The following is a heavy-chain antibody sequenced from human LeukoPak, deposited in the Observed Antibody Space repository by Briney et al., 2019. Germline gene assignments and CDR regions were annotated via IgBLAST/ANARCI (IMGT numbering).Heavy chain of an antibody. CDR2: IYHSGST. CDR3: ARDLRTGYYYYGMDV. V-gene: IGHV4-30-2*01. D-gene: IGHD2-8*02. J-gene: IGHJ6*02. CDR1: GGSISSGGYS. Sequence: SQTLSLTCAVSGGSISSGGYSWSWIRQPPGKGLEWIGYIYHSGSTYYNPSLKSRVTISVDRSKNQFSLKLSSVTAADTAVYYCARDLRTGYYYYGMDVWGQGTTVTVSS.